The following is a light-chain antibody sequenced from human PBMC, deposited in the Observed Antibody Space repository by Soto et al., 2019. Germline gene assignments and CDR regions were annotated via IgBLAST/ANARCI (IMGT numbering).Light chain of an antibody. V-gene: IGKV4-1*01. CDR3: HHYYNTPQT. CDR2: WAS. CDR1: QSVLSSSNNKNY. Sequence: DIVMTQSPDSLPVSLGERATINCKSSQSVLSSSNNKNYLAWYQQKPGQPPKLLIYWASTRESGVPDRFSGSGSGTDFTLTISSLQAEDVAIYYCHHYYNTPQTFGQGTKLEIK. J-gene: IGKJ2*01.